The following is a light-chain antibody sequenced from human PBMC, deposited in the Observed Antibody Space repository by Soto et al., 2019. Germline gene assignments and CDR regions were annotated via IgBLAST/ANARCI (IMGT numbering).Light chain of an antibody. CDR2: EVS. CDR3: CSWAGSNTFYF. Sequence: QSVLTQPASVSGSPGQSITISCTGTTTDVGSYNLFSWYQQHPGRAPKLMIYEVSRRPSGVSNRFSGSKSGNTASLTISGLQAEDEADYYCCSWAGSNTFYFFGTGTKLTVL. J-gene: IGLJ1*01. V-gene: IGLV2-23*02. CDR1: TTDVGSYNL.